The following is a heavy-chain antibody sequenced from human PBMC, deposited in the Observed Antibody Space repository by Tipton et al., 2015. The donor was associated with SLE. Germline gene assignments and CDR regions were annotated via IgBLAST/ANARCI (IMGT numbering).Heavy chain of an antibody. CDR2: IYYLHYTGTT. Sequence: TLSLTCTVSGGSIRSSSYYWAWIRQPPGKGLEWIGYIYYLHYTGTTYYNASLKSRVTISVDKSKNQVSLRLTSVTAADTAVYYCARVDSGNLLFDHWGQGTLVTVSS. CDR3: ARVDSGNLLFDH. CDR1: GGSIRSSSYY. V-gene: IGHV4-61*05. D-gene: IGHD1-26*01. J-gene: IGHJ4*02.